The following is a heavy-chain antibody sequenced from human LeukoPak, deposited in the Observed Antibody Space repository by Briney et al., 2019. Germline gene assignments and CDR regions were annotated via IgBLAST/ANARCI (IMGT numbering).Heavy chain of an antibody. CDR3: AKDRVDVAMVPLYGLDV. CDR2: ISYDASNK. V-gene: IGHV3-30*18. J-gene: IGHJ6*02. CDR1: GFTFSSYG. Sequence: GGSLRLSCAASGFTFSSYGMHWVRQAPGKGLEWVAVISYDASNKYYADSVKGRITISRDNSKNTLYLQMNSLRAEDTAVYYCAKDRVDVAMVPLYGLDVWGQGTTVTVFS. D-gene: IGHD5-18*01.